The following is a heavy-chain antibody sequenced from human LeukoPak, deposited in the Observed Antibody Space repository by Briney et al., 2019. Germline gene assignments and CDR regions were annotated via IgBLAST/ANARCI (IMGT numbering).Heavy chain of an antibody. CDR3: ARDKDWNFD. CDR1: GGSISSGSYY. Sequence: SQTLSLTCTVSGGSISSGSYYWSSIRQPAGKGLEWIGRIYTSGSTNYNPSLNSRVTISVDTSKNQFSLKLSSVTAADTAVYYCARDKDWNFDWGQGTLVTVSS. CDR2: IYTSGST. D-gene: IGHD1-7*01. J-gene: IGHJ4*02. V-gene: IGHV4-61*02.